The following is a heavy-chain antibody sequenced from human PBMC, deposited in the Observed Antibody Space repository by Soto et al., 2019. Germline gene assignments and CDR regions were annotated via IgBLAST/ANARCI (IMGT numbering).Heavy chain of an antibody. J-gene: IGHJ4*02. V-gene: IGHV3-33*01. CDR1: GFTFSSYG. CDR2: IWYDGSNK. Sequence: QVQLVESGGGVVQPGRSLRLSCAASGFTFSSYGMHWVRQAPGKGLXWVAVIWYDGSNKYYADSVKGRFTISRDNSKNTLYLQMNSLRAEDTAVYYCAREANGGEYSSGWCDYWGQGTLVTVSS. CDR3: AREANGGEYSSGWCDY. D-gene: IGHD6-19*01.